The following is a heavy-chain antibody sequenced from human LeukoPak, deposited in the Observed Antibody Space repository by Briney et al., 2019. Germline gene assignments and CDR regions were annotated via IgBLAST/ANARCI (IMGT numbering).Heavy chain of an antibody. D-gene: IGHD6-19*01. CDR1: GYTFTGYY. Sequence: ASVKVSCKASGYTFTGYYMHWVRQAPGQGLEWMGWINTNTGNPTYAQGFTGRFVFSLDTSVSTAYLQISSLKAEDTAVYYCARDNATAVAGTSYNWFDPWGQGTLVTVSS. V-gene: IGHV7-4-1*02. CDR2: INTNTGNP. J-gene: IGHJ5*02. CDR3: ARDNATAVAGTSYNWFDP.